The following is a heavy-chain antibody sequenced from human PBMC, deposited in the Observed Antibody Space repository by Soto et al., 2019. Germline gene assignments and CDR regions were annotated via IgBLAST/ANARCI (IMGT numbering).Heavy chain of an antibody. CDR3: AGIVVVVAALDAFDI. CDR2: INHSGST. Sequence: SLTCAVYGGSFSGYYWSWIRQPPGKGLEWIGEINHSGSTNYNPSLKSRVTISVDTSKNQFSLKLSSVTAADTAVYYCAGIVVVVAALDAFDIWGQGTMVTVSS. CDR1: GGSFSGYY. V-gene: IGHV4-34*01. J-gene: IGHJ3*02. D-gene: IGHD2-15*01.